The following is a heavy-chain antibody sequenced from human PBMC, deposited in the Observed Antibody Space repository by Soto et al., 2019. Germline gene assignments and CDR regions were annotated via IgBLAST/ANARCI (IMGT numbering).Heavy chain of an antibody. D-gene: IGHD3-3*01. CDR3: ARIMSGDFWSGYYSSNYYYYMDV. CDR1: GGSFSGYY. V-gene: IGHV4-34*01. J-gene: IGHJ6*03. Sequence: SETLSLTCAVYGGSFSGYYWSWIRQPPGKGLEWIGEINHSGSTNYNPSLKSRVTISVDTSKNQFSLKLSSVTAADTAVYYCARIMSGDFWSGYYSSNYYYYMDVWGKGTTVTVSS. CDR2: INHSGST.